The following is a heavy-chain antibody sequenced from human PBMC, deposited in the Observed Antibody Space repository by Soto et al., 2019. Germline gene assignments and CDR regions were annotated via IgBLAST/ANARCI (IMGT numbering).Heavy chain of an antibody. CDR3: ASSSSSTSCCDPLDY. V-gene: IGHV4-59*01. J-gene: IGHJ4*02. D-gene: IGHD2-2*01. CDR1: GGSISSYY. CDR2: IYYSGST. Sequence: SETLSLTCTVSGGSISSYYWSWIRQPPGKGLEWIGYIYYSGSTNYNPSLKSRVTISVDTSKNQFSLKLSSVTAADTAVYYCASSSSSTSCCDPLDYWGQGTLVTVSS.